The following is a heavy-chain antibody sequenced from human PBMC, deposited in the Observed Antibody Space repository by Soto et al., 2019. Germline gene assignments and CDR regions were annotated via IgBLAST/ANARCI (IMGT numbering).Heavy chain of an antibody. V-gene: IGHV4-39*07. CDR1: GGSISSSSYY. CDR3: ARTYDDSGPNSGGYGFDI. CDR2: IYYSGST. Sequence: SETLSLTCSVSGGSISSSSYYWGWIRQPPGKGLEWIGSIYYSGSTSYNPSLKSRVTISLDTSKNQFSLKLSSVTAADTAVYYCARTYDDSGPNSGGYGFDIWGPGTMVTVSS. J-gene: IGHJ3*02. D-gene: IGHD3-22*01.